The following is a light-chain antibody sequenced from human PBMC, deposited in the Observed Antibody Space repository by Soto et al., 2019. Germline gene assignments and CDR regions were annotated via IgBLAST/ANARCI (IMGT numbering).Light chain of an antibody. Sequence: QSALTQPPSASGSPGQSVTISCTGTSSDVGGYNYVSWYQQYPGKAPKLMIYEVNKRPSGVPGRFSGSKSGNTASLTVSGLQAEDEADYYCSSYAGSNNLVFGGGTKLTVL. J-gene: IGLJ2*01. CDR1: SSDVGGYNY. V-gene: IGLV2-8*01. CDR2: EVN. CDR3: SSYAGSNNLV.